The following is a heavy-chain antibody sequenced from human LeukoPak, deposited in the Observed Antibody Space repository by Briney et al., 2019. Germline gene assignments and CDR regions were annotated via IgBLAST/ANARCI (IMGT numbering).Heavy chain of an antibody. CDR2: ISGSGGST. CDR1: GFTFSSYA. J-gene: IGHJ6*02. Sequence: QPGGSLRLSCAASGFTFSSYAMSWVRQAPGKGLECVSAISGSGGSTYYADSVKGRFTISRDNSKNTLYLQMSSLRAEDTAVYFCVRGYSFGPYGMDVWGQGTTVTVSS. V-gene: IGHV3-23*01. D-gene: IGHD2-15*01. CDR3: VRGYSFGPYGMDV.